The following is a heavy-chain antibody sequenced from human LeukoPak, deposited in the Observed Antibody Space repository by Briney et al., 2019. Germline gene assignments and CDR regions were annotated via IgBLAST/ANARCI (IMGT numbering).Heavy chain of an antibody. Sequence: SETLSLTCTVSGGSISSYYRSWIRQPPGKGLEWIGYIYYSGSTNYNPSLKSRVTISVDTSKNQFSLKLSSVTAADTAVYYCARHAGDSNWFDPWGQGTLVTVSS. D-gene: IGHD1-26*01. CDR2: IYYSGST. V-gene: IGHV4-59*08. J-gene: IGHJ5*02. CDR3: ARHAGDSNWFDP. CDR1: GGSISSYY.